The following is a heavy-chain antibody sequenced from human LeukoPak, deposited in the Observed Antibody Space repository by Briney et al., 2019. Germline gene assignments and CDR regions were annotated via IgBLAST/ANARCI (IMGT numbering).Heavy chain of an antibody. D-gene: IGHD2-15*01. CDR2: IRSKANNYAP. CDR1: GFTFSGSA. J-gene: IGHJ6*03. CDR3: TRSVVVVAVTLSDLGGLDYYYMDV. V-gene: IGHV3-73*01. Sequence: PGGSLRLSCAASGFTFSGSAMHWVRQASGKGLEWVGRIRSKANNYAPAYAASVKGRFTISRDDSKNTAYLQMNSLKTEDTAVYYCTRSVVVVAVTLSDLGGLDYYYMDVWGKGTTVTVSS.